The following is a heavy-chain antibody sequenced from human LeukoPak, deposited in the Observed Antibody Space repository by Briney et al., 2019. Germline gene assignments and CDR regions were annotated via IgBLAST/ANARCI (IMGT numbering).Heavy chain of an antibody. CDR3: ARVANAVSYSSGWYPLQDYYYYCGMDV. Sequence: SSETLSLNCSVTGGSISCYYWSWIRQPPGKGLEWIGYIYYSGSTNYNTSLRSRVDISGDTSKNQFSLKLSSVTAADTAVYYCARVANAVSYSSGWYPLQDYYYYCGMDVWGQGTTVTVSS. CDR2: IYYSGST. V-gene: IGHV4-59*08. D-gene: IGHD6-19*01. CDR1: GGSISCYY. J-gene: IGHJ6*02.